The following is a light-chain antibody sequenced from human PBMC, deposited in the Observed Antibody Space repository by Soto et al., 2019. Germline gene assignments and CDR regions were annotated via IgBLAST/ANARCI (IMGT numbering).Light chain of an antibody. J-gene: IGKJ5*01. CDR3: QQYNNWPYS. CDR2: DVS. V-gene: IGKV3-15*01. CDR1: QGVTTN. Sequence: EIVMTHSPDTLSVSTGERATLSSRAGQGVTTNFAWYQQKSGQSPRLLIYDVSIRATGVPARFSGTGSETDFTLTISGLQSEDSAVYFCQQYNNWPYSFGQGTRLEIK.